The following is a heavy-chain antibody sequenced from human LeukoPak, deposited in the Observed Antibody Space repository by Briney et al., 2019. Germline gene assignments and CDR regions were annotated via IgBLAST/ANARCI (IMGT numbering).Heavy chain of an antibody. CDR1: GYTFTNYY. J-gene: IGHJ4*02. D-gene: IGHD2-15*01. V-gene: IGHV1-46*01. CDR2: IIPSGGST. Sequence: ASVKISYKESGYTFTNYYIHWVRPPPGQGLEWMGIIIPSGGSTTYAQKFQGRVTMTRDTSTNTVYMELSSLRFEDTAVYYCARALSGGSNYWGQGTLVTVSS. CDR3: ARALSGGSNY.